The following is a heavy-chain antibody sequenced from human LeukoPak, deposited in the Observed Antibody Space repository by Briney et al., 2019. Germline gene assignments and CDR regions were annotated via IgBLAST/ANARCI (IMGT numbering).Heavy chain of an antibody. D-gene: IGHD6-13*01. CDR1: GGSISSGDYY. Sequence: PSQTLSLTCTVSGGSISSGDYYWSWIRQPPGKGLEWIGCIYYSGSTYYNPSLKSRVTISVDTSKNQFSLKLSSVTAADTAVYYCARDGAAAGTGGVDYWGQGTLVTVSS. CDR3: ARDGAAAGTGGVDY. J-gene: IGHJ4*02. CDR2: IYYSGST. V-gene: IGHV4-30-4*01.